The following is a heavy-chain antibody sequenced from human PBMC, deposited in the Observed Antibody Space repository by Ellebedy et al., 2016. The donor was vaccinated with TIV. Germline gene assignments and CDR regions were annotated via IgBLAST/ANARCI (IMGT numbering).Heavy chain of an antibody. D-gene: IGHD5-18*01. V-gene: IGHV3-21*01. CDR2: IDPSGNYI. J-gene: IGHJ4*02. Sequence: PGGSLRLSCAASGFTFTSYTMNWVRQAPGKGLEWVSSIDPSGNYIYYADTLKGRFTISRDNAKSSLYLQVNSLGAEDTAVYYCARARGYSYGLFDVWGQGTLVTVSS. CDR3: ARARGYSYGLFDV. CDR1: GFTFTSYT.